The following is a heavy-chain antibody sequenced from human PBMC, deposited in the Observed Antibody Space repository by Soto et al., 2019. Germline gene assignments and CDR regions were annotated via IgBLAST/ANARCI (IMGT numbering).Heavy chain of an antibody. V-gene: IGHV4-4*07. D-gene: IGHD5-12*01. CDR2: IYTSVST. CDR1: GGSISSYY. CDR3: ARDQRGYSGYVFSQTWFDP. Sequence: SETLSLTCTVSGGSISSYYWSWIRQPAGKGLEWIGRIYTSVSTNYNPSLKSRVTMSVDTSKNRFSLKLSSVTAADTAVYYCARDQRGYSGYVFSQTWFDPWGQGTPVTVSS. J-gene: IGHJ5*02.